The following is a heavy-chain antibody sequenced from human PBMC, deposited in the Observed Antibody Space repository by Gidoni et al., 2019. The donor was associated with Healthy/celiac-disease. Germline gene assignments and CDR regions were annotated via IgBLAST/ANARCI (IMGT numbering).Heavy chain of an antibody. Sequence: QVQLQESGTGLVKPSQTLSLTCTVSGGSISSGGYYWSCIRQHPGKGLAWIGYIYYSGSTYYNPSLKSLVTISVDTSKNQFSLKLSSVTAADTAVYYCARGRASVLGAFDIWGQGTMVTVSS. CDR2: IYYSGST. J-gene: IGHJ3*02. CDR1: GGSISSGGYY. D-gene: IGHD2-8*01. V-gene: IGHV4-31*01. CDR3: ARGRASVLGAFDI.